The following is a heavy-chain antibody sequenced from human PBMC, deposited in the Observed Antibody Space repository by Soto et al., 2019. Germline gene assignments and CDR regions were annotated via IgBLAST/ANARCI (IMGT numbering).Heavy chain of an antibody. CDR3: TYFDAAAGVDY. D-gene: IGHD3-9*01. Sequence: PGGSLRLSCAASGFTFSGSAMHWVRQASGKGLEWVGRIRSKANNYATAYAASVKGRFATSRDDSKNTAYLQMSSLKIEDTAVYYCTYFDAAAGVDYWGQGTLGTVS. J-gene: IGHJ4*02. CDR1: GFTFSGSA. V-gene: IGHV3-73*01. CDR2: IRSKANNYAT.